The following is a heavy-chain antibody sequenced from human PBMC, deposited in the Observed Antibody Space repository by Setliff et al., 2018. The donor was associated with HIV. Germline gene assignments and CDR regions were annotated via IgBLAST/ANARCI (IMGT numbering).Heavy chain of an antibody. CDR3: ARGPLYGYDRGYFDY. D-gene: IGHD5-12*01. J-gene: IGHJ4*02. CDR1: GGVFSTYG. CDR2: IIPVASIQ. V-gene: IGHV1-69*10. Sequence: SVKVSCKASGGVFSTYGMHWVRQAPGQGFEWVGGIIPVASIQNYAQKFQGRVTITADESTTTVYMEMRSLTSGDTALYYCARGPLYGYDRGYFDYWGQGTLVTVSS.